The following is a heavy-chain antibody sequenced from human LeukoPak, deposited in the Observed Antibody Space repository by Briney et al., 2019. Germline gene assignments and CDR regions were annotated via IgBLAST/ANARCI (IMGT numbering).Heavy chain of an antibody. CDR1: GGALSNHY. V-gene: IGHV4-59*11. Sequence: SEILSFTCTVLGGALSNHYWSWVRQPPGKGLDWIGYIYYSGSTQYNPSLKSRVTISADTSKKQFSLKLSSVTAPDTAIYYCAREFYYDSSFSFDIWGQGTMVTV. CDR3: AREFYYDSSFSFDI. J-gene: IGHJ3*02. D-gene: IGHD3-22*01. CDR2: IYYSGST.